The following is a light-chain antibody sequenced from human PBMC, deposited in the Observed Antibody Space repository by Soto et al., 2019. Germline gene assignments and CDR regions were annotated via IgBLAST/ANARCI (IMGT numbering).Light chain of an antibody. J-gene: IGKJ5*01. CDR3: QLYGPSPPIT. Sequence: EIVLTQSPATLSLSRGERATLSCSVSQSVSRQLAWYQHKPGQAPRLLMYGVSSRATGIPDRFTGSGSGADFTLTIRRLEPEDFEVYYCQLYGPSPPITVGKGIRLEIK. CDR2: GVS. CDR1: QSVSRQ. V-gene: IGKV3-20*01.